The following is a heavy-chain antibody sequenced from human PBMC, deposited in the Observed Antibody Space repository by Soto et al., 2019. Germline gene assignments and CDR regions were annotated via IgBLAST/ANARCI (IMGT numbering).Heavy chain of an antibody. D-gene: IGHD3-3*01. CDR2: INHSGST. V-gene: IGHV4-34*01. Sequence: SETLSLTCAVYGGSFSGYYWSWILQPPWKGLEWIGEINHSGSTNYNPSLKSRVTISVDTSKNQFSLKLSSVTAADTAVYYCARNTYYDFWSGHSPSYYYYYMDVWGKGTTVTVSS. CDR1: GGSFSGYY. CDR3: ARNTYYDFWSGHSPSYYYYYMDV. J-gene: IGHJ6*03.